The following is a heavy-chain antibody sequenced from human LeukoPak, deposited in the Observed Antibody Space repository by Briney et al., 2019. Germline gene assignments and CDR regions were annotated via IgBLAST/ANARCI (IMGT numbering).Heavy chain of an antibody. CDR1: GGSFSGYY. CDR2: INHSGST. J-gene: IGHJ5*02. V-gene: IGHV4-34*01. CDR3: ARVVVPAAISASWFDP. Sequence: PSETLSLTCAVHGGSFSGYYWSWIRQPPGKRLEWIGEINHSGSTHYNPSLKIRVTISVDTSKNQFSLKLSSVTVADTAVYYCARVVVPAAISASWFDPWGQGTLVTVSS. D-gene: IGHD2-2*02.